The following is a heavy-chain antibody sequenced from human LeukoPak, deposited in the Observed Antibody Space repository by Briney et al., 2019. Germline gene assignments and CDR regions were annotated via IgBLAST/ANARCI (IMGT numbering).Heavy chain of an antibody. CDR2: MNPNSGNT. D-gene: IGHD6-13*01. CDR1: GYTFTSYD. CDR3: ARDKTSGWKQQLVHDY. V-gene: IGHV1-8*01. J-gene: IGHJ4*02. Sequence: ASVKVSCKASGYTFTSYDINWVRQATGQGLEWMGWMNPNSGNTGYAQEFQGRVTMTRNTSISTAYMELSSLRSEDTAVYYCARDKTSGWKQQLVHDYWGQGTLVTVSS.